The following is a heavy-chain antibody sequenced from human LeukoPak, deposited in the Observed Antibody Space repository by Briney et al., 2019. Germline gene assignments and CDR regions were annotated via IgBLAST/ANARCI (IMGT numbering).Heavy chain of an antibody. CDR3: ARGGYSRGQGSPFDY. Sequence: GASVKVSCKASGYTFTNYPIIWVRQAPGQGLERMASINTNTGNPTYAQGFTGRFVFSLDTSVSTAYLQITSLKAEDSVVYYCARGGYSRGQGSPFDYWGQGTLVTVSS. V-gene: IGHV7-4-1*02. CDR1: GYTFTNYP. J-gene: IGHJ4*02. D-gene: IGHD6-19*01. CDR2: INTNTGNP.